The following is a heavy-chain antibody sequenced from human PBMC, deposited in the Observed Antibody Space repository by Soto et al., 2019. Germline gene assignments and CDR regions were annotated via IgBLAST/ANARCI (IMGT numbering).Heavy chain of an antibody. CDR3: ARVPLYDFWSGYDAFDI. D-gene: IGHD3-3*01. CDR1: GYTFTGYY. Sequence: ASVKVSCKASGYTFTGYYMHWVRQAPGQGLEWMGWINPNSGGTNYAQKFQGWVTMTRDTSISTAYMELSRLRSDDTAVYYCARVPLYDFWSGYDAFDIWGQGTMVTVSS. V-gene: IGHV1-2*04. CDR2: INPNSGGT. J-gene: IGHJ3*02.